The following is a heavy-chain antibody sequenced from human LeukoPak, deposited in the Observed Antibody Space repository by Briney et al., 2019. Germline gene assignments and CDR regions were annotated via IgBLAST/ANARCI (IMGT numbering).Heavy chain of an antibody. CDR3: AKGVGYCSSTSCHGAFDI. V-gene: IGHV3-30*02. Sequence: GGSLRLSCAASGFTFSSYGMHWVRQAPGKGLEWVAFIRYDGSNKYYADSVKGRFTISRDNSKNTLYLQMNSLRAEDMALYYCAKGVGYCSSTSCHGAFDIWGQGTMVTVSS. J-gene: IGHJ3*02. CDR1: GFTFSSYG. D-gene: IGHD2-2*01. CDR2: IRYDGSNK.